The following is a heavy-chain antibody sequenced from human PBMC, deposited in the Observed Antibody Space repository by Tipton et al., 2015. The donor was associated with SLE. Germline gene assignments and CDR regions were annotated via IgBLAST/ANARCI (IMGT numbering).Heavy chain of an antibody. CDR1: GGSVSSGSYY. CDR3: ARLSRRHFDWSNGYDAFDI. V-gene: IGHV4-31*03. J-gene: IGHJ3*02. CDR2: IYYSGNT. D-gene: IGHD3-9*01. Sequence: TLSLTCTVSGGSVSSGSYYWSWIRQHPGKGLECIGYIYYSGNTHYSPSLKSRVTMSVDTSKNQFSLKLSSVTAADTAVYYCARLSRRHFDWSNGYDAFDIWGQGTMVTVSS.